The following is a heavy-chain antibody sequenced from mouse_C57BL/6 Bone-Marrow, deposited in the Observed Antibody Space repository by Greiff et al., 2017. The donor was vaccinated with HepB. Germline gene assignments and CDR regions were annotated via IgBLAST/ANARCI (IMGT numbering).Heavy chain of an antibody. CDR1: GFSLTSYG. CDR2: IWSGGST. J-gene: IGHJ1*03. V-gene: IGHV2-2*01. CDR3: ARTSYYYGSSYRYFDV. Sequence: QVHVKQSGPGLVQPSQSLSITCTVSGFSLTSYGVHWVRQSPGKGLEWLGVIWSGGSTDYNAAFISRLSISKDNSKSQVFFKMNSLQADDTAIYYCARTSYYYGSSYRYFDVWGTGTTVTVSS. D-gene: IGHD1-1*01.